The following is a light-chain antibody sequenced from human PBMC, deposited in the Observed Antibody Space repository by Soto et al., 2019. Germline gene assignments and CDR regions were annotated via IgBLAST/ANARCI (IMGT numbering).Light chain of an antibody. Sequence: EIVMTQSPATLSVSPGERATLSCRASQSVSSNLAWYQQKPCQAPRFLIYGASTRATGIPARFSGSGSGTEFTLTISSLQSADFAVYYCQQYNNWPPWTFGQGTKVDIK. CDR2: GAS. CDR3: QQYNNWPPWT. V-gene: IGKV3-15*01. J-gene: IGKJ1*01. CDR1: QSVSSN.